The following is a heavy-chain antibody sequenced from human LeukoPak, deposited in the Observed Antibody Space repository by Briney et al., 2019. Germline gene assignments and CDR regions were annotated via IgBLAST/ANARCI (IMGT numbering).Heavy chain of an antibody. Sequence: PGGSLRLSCAASGFTFSSYSMNWVRQAPGKGLEWVSSISSSSSYIYYADSVKGRFTISRDNAKNSLYLQMNSLRAEDTAVYYCARDHYYDSSGYYYYYYYYGVDVWGQGTTVTVSS. CDR3: ARDHYYDSSGYYYYYYYYGVDV. V-gene: IGHV3-21*01. CDR1: GFTFSSYS. J-gene: IGHJ6*02. CDR2: ISSSSSYI. D-gene: IGHD3-22*01.